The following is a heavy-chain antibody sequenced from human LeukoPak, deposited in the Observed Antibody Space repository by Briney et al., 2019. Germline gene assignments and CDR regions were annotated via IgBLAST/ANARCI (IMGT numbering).Heavy chain of an antibody. CDR3: ARNKEGKSLDY. CDR2: FDPEDGET. J-gene: IGHJ4*02. Sequence: ASVKVSCKVSGYTLTELSMHWVRQAPGKGLEWMGGFDPEDGETIYAQKFQGRVTLTRDTSISTAYMELSRLRFDDAAVYYCARNKEGKSLDYWGQGTPVTVSS. CDR1: GYTLTELS. V-gene: IGHV1-24*01.